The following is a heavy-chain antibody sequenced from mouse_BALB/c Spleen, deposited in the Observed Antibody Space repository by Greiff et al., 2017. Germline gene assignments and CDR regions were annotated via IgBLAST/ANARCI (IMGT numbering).Heavy chain of an antibody. CDR3: ASEDCLDSSDYVGDMDY. V-gene: IGHV7-3*02. D-gene: IGHD3-2*01. CDR2: IRNKANGYTT. J-gene: IGHJ4*01. CDR1: GFTFTDYY. Sequence: EVLLVESGGGLVQPGGSLRLSCATSGFTFTDYYMSWVRQPPGKALEWLGFIRNKANGYTTEYSASVKGRFTISRDTSQSILYLQMNTLRAEDSATDDCASEDCLDSSDYVGDMDYWGQGTSVTVSS.